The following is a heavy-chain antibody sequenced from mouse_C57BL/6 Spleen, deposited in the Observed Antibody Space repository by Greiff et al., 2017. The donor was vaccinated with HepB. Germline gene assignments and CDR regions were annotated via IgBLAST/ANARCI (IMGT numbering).Heavy chain of an antibody. V-gene: IGHV1-82*01. CDR3: ARERSTVHAMDY. Sequence: QVQLKESGPELVKPGASVKISCKASGYAFSSSWMNWVKQRPGKGLEWIGRIYPGDGDTNYNGKFKGKATLTADKSSSTAYVQLSSLTSEDSAVYFCARERSTVHAMDYWGQGTSVTVSS. D-gene: IGHD1-1*01. CDR1: GYAFSSSW. J-gene: IGHJ4*01. CDR2: IYPGDGDT.